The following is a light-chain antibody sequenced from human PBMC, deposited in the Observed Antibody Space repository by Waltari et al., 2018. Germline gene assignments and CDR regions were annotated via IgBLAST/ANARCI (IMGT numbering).Light chain of an antibody. CDR1: QSISSY. Sequence: EIVLKQSPATLSLSPGDRATLSCRACQSISSYLAWYQQKPGQAPRLLIYDASTRATGVPARFSGSGSVTDFTLTISSLEPEDFAIYYCQQRSKSFTFGPGTKVDMK. CDR2: DAS. V-gene: IGKV3-11*01. J-gene: IGKJ3*01. CDR3: QQRSKSFT.